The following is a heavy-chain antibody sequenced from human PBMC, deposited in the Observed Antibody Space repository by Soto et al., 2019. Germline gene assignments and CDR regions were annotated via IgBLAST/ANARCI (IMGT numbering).Heavy chain of an antibody. CDR2: INPNSVGT. CDR1: GYTFTGYY. D-gene: IGHD3-10*01. V-gene: IGHV1-2*04. J-gene: IGHJ4*02. Sequence: ASVKVSCKASGYTFTGYYMHWVRQAPGQGLEWMGWINPNSVGTNYAQKFQGWVTMTRDTYISTAYMELSRLRSDDTAVYYCARAYYGSGSYYDFWGQGTLVTVSS. CDR3: ARAYYGSGSYYDF.